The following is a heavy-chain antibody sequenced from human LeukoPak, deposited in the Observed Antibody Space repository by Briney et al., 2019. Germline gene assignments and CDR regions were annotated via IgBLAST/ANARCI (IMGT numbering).Heavy chain of an antibody. CDR3: ATGIAVAEDH. D-gene: IGHD6-19*01. J-gene: IGHJ4*02. V-gene: IGHV3-74*01. CDR2: INGDGSST. Sequence: GGSLRLSCAASGFTFRSYWMHWVRQGAGKGLVWVSRINGDGSSTSYADSVKGRFTISRDNAKNSLYLQMNSLRAGDTAVYYCATGIAVAEDHWGQGTLVTVSS. CDR1: GFTFRSYW.